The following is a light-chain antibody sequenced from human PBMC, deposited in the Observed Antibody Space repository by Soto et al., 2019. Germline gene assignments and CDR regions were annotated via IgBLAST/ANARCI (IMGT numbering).Light chain of an antibody. J-gene: IGKJ4*01. CDR3: QQYSPYSLPT. CDR1: QSVSRW. Sequence: DIQMTQSPSILSASVGDSVTITCRASQSVSRWLAWYQQKPGKAPKLLIYDASSLNSGVPSRFSGSQSGTEFTLTITSLLPDDFATYFCQQYSPYSLPTFGGGTKVDIK. V-gene: IGKV1-5*01. CDR2: DAS.